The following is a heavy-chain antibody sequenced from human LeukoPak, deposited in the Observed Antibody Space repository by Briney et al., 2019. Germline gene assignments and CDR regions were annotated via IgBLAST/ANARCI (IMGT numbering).Heavy chain of an antibody. CDR2: IYYSGSS. CDR1: GGSISSGDYY. CDR3: ARDHVAVAGREVDP. J-gene: IGHJ5*02. D-gene: IGHD6-19*01. V-gene: IGHV4-30-4*08. Sequence: PSQTLSLTCTVSGGSISSGDYYWSWIRQPPGKGLEWIGYIYYSGSSYYNPSLKSRVTISVDTSKNQFSLKLSSVTAADTAVYYCARDHVAVAGREVDPWGQGTLVTVSS.